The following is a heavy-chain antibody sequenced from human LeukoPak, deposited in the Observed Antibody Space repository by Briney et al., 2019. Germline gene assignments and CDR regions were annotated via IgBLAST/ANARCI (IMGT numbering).Heavy chain of an antibody. CDR2: ISYDGSNK. V-gene: IGHV3-30*18. D-gene: IGHD3-10*01. Sequence: GGSLRLSCAASGFTFSSYGMHWVRQAPGKGLEWVAVISYDGSNKYYADSVKGRFTISRDNSKNTLYPQMNSLRAEDTAVYYCAKVLSGELWFGELFVFDIWGQGTMVTVSS. J-gene: IGHJ3*02. CDR3: AKVLSGELWFGELFVFDI. CDR1: GFTFSSYG.